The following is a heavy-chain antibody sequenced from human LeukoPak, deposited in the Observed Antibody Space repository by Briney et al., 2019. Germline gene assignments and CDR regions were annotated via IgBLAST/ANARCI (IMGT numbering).Heavy chain of an antibody. J-gene: IGHJ6*02. CDR1: GYTFTSYG. Sequence: ASVKVSCKASGYTFTSYGISWVRQAPGQGLEWMGWISAYNGNTNYAQKLQGRVTMTTDTSTSTAYMELRSLRSDDTAVYYCARDKRGVYYYGSGSYLGNGMDVWGQGTTVTVSS. CDR3: ARDKRGVYYYGSGSYLGNGMDV. D-gene: IGHD3-10*01. V-gene: IGHV1-18*01. CDR2: ISAYNGNT.